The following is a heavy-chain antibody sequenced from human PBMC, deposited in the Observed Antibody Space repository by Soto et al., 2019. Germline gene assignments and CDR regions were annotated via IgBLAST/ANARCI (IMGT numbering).Heavy chain of an antibody. CDR2: ISGSGGST. J-gene: IGHJ4*02. Sequence: GSLSLSCAASGFPFSSYAMSWVRQAPGKGLEWVSAISGSGGSTYYADSVKGRFTISGDNSKNTLYLQMNSLRAEDTAVYYCANDYTYYYGSGSYYNDDYFDYWGQGTLVTVSS. D-gene: IGHD3-10*01. V-gene: IGHV3-23*01. CDR1: GFPFSSYA. CDR3: ANDYTYYYGSGSYYNDDYFDY.